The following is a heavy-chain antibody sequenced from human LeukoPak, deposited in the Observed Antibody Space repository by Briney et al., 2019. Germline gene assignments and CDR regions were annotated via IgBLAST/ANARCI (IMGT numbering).Heavy chain of an antibody. D-gene: IGHD3-22*01. V-gene: IGHV4-39*01. J-gene: IGHJ3*02. Sequence: SETLSLTCSVSGGSISSSSYYWGWIRQPPGKGLEWIGSIYYSGSTYYSPSLKSRVTISLDTSKNQFSLKLSSVTAADTAVYYCASGYYYDSSGYYEGESAFDIWGQGTMVTVSS. CDR1: GGSISSSSYY. CDR3: ASGYYYDSSGYYEGESAFDI. CDR2: IYYSGST.